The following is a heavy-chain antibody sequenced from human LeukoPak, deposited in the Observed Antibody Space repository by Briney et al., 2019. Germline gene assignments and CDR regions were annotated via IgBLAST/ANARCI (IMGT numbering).Heavy chain of an antibody. Sequence: GESLKISCKGSGYSFTTYWIGWVGQMPGKGLEWWGIIYPGDSDTRYSRSFQGQSTISADKSISTAYLQWGSLKASDTAMYYCARTFYYYDSSGYYTNYYGLDVWGQGTTVTVSS. J-gene: IGHJ6*02. CDR2: IYPGDSDT. D-gene: IGHD3-22*01. CDR3: ARTFYYYDSSGYYTNYYGLDV. V-gene: IGHV5-51*01. CDR1: GYSFTTYW.